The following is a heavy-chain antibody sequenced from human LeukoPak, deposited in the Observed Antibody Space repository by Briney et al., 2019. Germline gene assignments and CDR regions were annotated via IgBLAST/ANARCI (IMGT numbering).Heavy chain of an antibody. V-gene: IGHV3-30*02. CDR2: IRYDGSNK. D-gene: IGHD3-10*01. Sequence: PGGSLRLSCTASGFTFGDYAMSWVRQAPGKGLEWVAFIRYDGSNKYYADSVKGRFTISRGNSKNTLYLQMNSLRAEDTAVYYCAKARLWFGELEGDYWGQGTLVTVSS. CDR3: AKARLWFGELEGDY. CDR1: GFTFGDYA. J-gene: IGHJ4*02.